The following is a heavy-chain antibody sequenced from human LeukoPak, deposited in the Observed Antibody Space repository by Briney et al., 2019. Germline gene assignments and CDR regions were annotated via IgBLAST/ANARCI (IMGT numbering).Heavy chain of an antibody. D-gene: IGHD4-17*01. Sequence: SETLSLTCTVSGYSISSGYYWGWIRQPPGKGLEWIGSIYHSGSTYYNPSLKSRVTISVDTSKNQFSLKLSSVTAADTAVYYCARDYTVTISPYYYYYGMDVWGQGTTVTVS. CDR2: IYHSGST. CDR3: ARDYTVTISPYYYYYGMDV. CDR1: GYSISSGYY. J-gene: IGHJ6*02. V-gene: IGHV4-38-2*02.